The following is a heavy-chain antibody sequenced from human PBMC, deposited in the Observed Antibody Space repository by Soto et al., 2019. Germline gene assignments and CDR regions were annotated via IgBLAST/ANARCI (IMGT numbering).Heavy chain of an antibody. V-gene: IGHV1-3*01. CDR3: AREEFPADPKSPQKLAAYYYYYMDV. D-gene: IGHD2-15*01. CDR2: INAGNGNT. J-gene: IGHJ6*03. CDR1: GYTFTSYA. Sequence: QVQLVQSGAEVKKPGASVKVSCKASGYTFTSYAMHWVRQAPGQRLEWMGWINAGNGNTKYSQKFQGRVTITRDTSASTAYMELSSLRSEDTAVYYCAREEFPADPKSPQKLAAYYYYYMDVWGKGTTVTVSS.